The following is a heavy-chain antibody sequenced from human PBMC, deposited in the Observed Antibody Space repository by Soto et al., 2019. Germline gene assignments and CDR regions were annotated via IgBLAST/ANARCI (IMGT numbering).Heavy chain of an antibody. J-gene: IGHJ5*02. CDR1: GYTFTSYG. CDR2: ISAYNGNT. Sequence: VASVKVSCKASGYTFTSYGISWVRQAPGQGLEWMGWISAYNGNTNYAQKLQGRVTMTTDTSTSTAYMELRSLRSDDTAVYYCARGIYGGNSLRVWFDPWGQGTLVTSPQ. D-gene: IGHD4-17*01. V-gene: IGHV1-18*01. CDR3: ARGIYGGNSLRVWFDP.